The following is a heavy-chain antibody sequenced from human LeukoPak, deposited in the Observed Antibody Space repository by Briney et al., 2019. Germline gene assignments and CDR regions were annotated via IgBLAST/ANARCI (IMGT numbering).Heavy chain of an antibody. CDR2: IRYDGSNK. CDR1: GFTFSSYG. J-gene: IGHJ4*02. Sequence: GGSLRLSCATSGFTFSSYGMHWVRQAPGKGLEWVSFIRYDGSNKYYADSVKGRFTISRDNFENTLYLQMNSLRAEDTAVYYCAKASLAYNWNDVPDYWGQRTLVTVSS. D-gene: IGHD1-20*01. V-gene: IGHV3-30*02. CDR3: AKASLAYNWNDVPDY.